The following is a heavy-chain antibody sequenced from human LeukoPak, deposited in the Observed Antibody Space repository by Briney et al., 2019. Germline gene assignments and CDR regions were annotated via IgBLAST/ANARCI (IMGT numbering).Heavy chain of an antibody. D-gene: IGHD3-22*01. CDR3: AKARGSGDIYYDSSGYSAVFDY. Sequence: GGSLRLSCEASGFSMSVYWMSWVRQAPGEGLEWVSALSGSGATTYNADSVKGRFTISRDNSKNTLYLQMNSLRAEDTAIYYCAKARGSGDIYYDSSGYSAVFDYWGQGTLVTVSS. CDR2: LSGSGATT. CDR1: GFSMSVYW. V-gene: IGHV3-23*01. J-gene: IGHJ4*02.